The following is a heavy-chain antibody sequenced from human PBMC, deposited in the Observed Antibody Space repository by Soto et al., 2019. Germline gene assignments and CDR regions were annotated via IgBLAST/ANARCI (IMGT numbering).Heavy chain of an antibody. CDR1: GGSISSYY. CDR2: IYYSGST. Sequence: ASETLSLTCTVSGGSISSYYWSWIRQPPGKGLEWIGYIYYSGSTNYNPSLKSRVTISVDTSKNQFSLKLSSVTAADTAVYYCARENKYDFWSGSNWFDPWGQGTLVTVSS. J-gene: IGHJ5*02. V-gene: IGHV4-59*01. CDR3: ARENKYDFWSGSNWFDP. D-gene: IGHD3-3*01.